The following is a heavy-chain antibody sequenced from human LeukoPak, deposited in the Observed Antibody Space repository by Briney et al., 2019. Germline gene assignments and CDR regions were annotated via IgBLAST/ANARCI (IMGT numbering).Heavy chain of an antibody. J-gene: IGHJ4*02. D-gene: IGHD3-16*01. CDR1: GFTFSSYA. CDR3: AKASWVSTADAVL. Sequence: GGSLRLSCAASGFTFSSYAMSWVRQAPGKGLEWVSAISGGGGSTYYADSVKGRFTLSRDDARNKVYLQLSNVRVEDSAVYYCAKASWVSTADAVLWGQGTLVTVYS. V-gene: IGHV3-23*01. CDR2: ISGGGGST.